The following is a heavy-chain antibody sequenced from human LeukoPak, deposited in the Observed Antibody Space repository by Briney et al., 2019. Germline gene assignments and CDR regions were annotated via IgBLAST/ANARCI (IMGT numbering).Heavy chain of an antibody. Sequence: GGSLRLSCAASGFTFNNVWMNWGRQAPGKGLEWVGRIKSKTNGGTTEYAAPVKGKFTILRDDSKNTLYLQMNSLKTEDTAVYYCMLGSGSYDSSDFDYWGQGTLVTVSS. CDR1: GFTFNNVW. CDR2: IKSKTNGGTT. J-gene: IGHJ4*02. D-gene: IGHD3-22*01. V-gene: IGHV3-15*07. CDR3: MLGSGSYDSSDFDY.